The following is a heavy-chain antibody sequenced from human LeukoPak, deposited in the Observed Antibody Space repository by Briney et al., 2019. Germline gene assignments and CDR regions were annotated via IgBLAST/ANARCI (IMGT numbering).Heavy chain of an antibody. CDR3: ARDRRNKLLWFGELFYYFDY. Sequence: PSETLSLTCAVSGGSNSSSNWWSWVRQPPGKGLEWIGEIYHSGSTNYNPSLKSRVTISVDKSKNQFSLKLSSVTAADTAVYYCARDRRNKLLWFGELFYYFDYWGQGTLVTVSS. CDR2: IYHSGST. V-gene: IGHV4-4*02. J-gene: IGHJ4*02. CDR1: GGSNSSSNW. D-gene: IGHD3-10*01.